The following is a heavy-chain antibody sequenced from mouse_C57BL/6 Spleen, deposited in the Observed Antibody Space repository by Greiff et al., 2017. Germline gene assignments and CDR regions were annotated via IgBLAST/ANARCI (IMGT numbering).Heavy chain of an antibody. CDR1: GYTFTSYW. CDR3: ASGDYSNYEAGAMDY. J-gene: IGHJ4*01. V-gene: IGHV1-50*01. CDR2: IDPSDSYT. D-gene: IGHD2-5*01. Sequence: QVQLKQPGAELVKPGASVKLSCKASGYTFTSYWMQWVKQRPGQGLEWIGEIDPSDSYTNYNQKFKGKATLTVDTSSSTAYMQLSSLTSEDSAVYYCASGDYSNYEAGAMDYWGQGTSVTVSS.